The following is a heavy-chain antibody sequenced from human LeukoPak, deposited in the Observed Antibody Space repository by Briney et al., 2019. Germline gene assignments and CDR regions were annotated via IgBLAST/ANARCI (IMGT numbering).Heavy chain of an antibody. CDR1: GDSITRGDYY. D-gene: IGHD1-26*01. V-gene: IGHV4-61*02. CDR3: AKAPLVGASGDAFDI. J-gene: IGHJ3*02. Sequence: SETLSLTCTVSGDSITRGDYYWSWIRQPAGKGLEWIGRIYTSGSTNYNPSLKSRVTISVDTSKNQFSLKLSSVTAADTAVYYCAKAPLVGASGDAFDIWGQGTMVTVSS. CDR2: IYTSGST.